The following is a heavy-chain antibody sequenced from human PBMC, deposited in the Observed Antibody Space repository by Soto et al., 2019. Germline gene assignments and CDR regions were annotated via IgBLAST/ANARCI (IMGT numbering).Heavy chain of an antibody. CDR2: INPSSSHI. J-gene: IGHJ3*01. V-gene: IGHV3-21*02. CDR1: GFTFASYH. Sequence: EVQLVESGGGLVMPGGSLRLSCAASGFTFASYHMSWVRQAPGKGLDWVSSINPSSSHIYYADSVRGRFTISRDDSNNSLYLHINSLRTEAVAIYYCARGYCGGVGCYLRRDAFDVWGQGTTVMVSS. D-gene: IGHD2-15*01. CDR3: ARGYCGGVGCYLRRDAFDV.